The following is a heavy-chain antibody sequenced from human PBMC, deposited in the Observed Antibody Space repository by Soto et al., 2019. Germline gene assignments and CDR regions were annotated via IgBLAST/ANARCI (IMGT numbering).Heavy chain of an antibody. Sequence: GGSLRLSCTTSGFSFASFAMTWVRQAPGKGLEWVATISGSDGKTYYADSVKGRFSISRDTSRNNLYLQMNSLRADDTAIYYCAKWSYLDYWGQGPRGTVSS. CDR2: ISGSDGKT. D-gene: IGHD3-3*01. V-gene: IGHV3-23*01. J-gene: IGHJ4*02. CDR3: AKWSYLDY. CDR1: GFSFASFA.